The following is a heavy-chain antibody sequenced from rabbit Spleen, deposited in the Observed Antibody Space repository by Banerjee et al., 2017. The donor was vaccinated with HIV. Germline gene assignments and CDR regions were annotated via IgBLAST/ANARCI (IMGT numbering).Heavy chain of an antibody. CDR3: AGRGSAYGYAYGL. D-gene: IGHD6-1*01. J-gene: IGHJ4*01. Sequence: QSLEESGGGLVKPGASLTLTCTASGFSFSASYYMCWVRQAPGKGLEWISCIAGSSSGFTYSATWAKGRFTIAKTSSTTVTLQMTSLTVADTATYFCAGRGSAYGYAYGLWGPGTLVTVS. CDR1: GFSFSASYY. CDR2: IAGSSSGFT. V-gene: IGHV1S40*01.